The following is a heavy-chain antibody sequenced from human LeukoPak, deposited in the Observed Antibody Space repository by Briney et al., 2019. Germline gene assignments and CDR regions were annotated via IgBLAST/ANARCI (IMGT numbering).Heavy chain of an antibody. CDR3: ARTSSSEYSSKTHLFDY. CDR2: INHSGST. Sequence: SETLSLTCAVYGGSFSGYYWSWIRQPPGKGLEWIGEINHSGSTNYNPSLKSRVTISVDTSKNQFSLKLGSVTAADTAVYYCARTSSSEYSSKTHLFDYWGQGTLVTVSS. V-gene: IGHV4-34*01. CDR1: GGSFSGYY. J-gene: IGHJ4*02. D-gene: IGHD6-6*01.